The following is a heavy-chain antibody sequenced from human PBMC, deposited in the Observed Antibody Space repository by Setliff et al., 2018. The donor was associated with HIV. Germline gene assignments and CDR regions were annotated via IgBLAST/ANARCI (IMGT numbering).Heavy chain of an antibody. CDR1: GHTFSTYW. V-gene: IGHV7-4-1*02. CDR3: ATRGEQLYFYGMDV. Sequence: GESLKISCKGSGHTFSTYWIGWVRQKPGKGLEWMGWINTYTGNPTYAQDFTGRFVFSFDTSVSTAYLQISGLKAEDTAVYYCATRGEQLYFYGMDVWGQGTTVTVSS. CDR2: INTYTGNP. D-gene: IGHD1-26*01. J-gene: IGHJ6*02.